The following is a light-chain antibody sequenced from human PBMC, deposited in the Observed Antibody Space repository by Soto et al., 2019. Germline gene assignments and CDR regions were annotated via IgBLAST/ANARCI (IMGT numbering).Light chain of an antibody. CDR3: QQYSTYCT. Sequence: DIQMTKAPSTLSASVGARVTITCRASQSISTWLAWYQQKPGKAPKRLIFEATTLETGVPSRFSGSASGNYFTQIITSEQADDLVTYYCQQYSTYCTFGQGTKVEVK. CDR1: QSISTW. CDR2: EAT. V-gene: IGKV1-5*01. J-gene: IGKJ1*01.